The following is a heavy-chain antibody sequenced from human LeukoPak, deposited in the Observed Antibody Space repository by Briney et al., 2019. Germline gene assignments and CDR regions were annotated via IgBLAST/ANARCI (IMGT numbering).Heavy chain of an antibody. D-gene: IGHD1-26*01. V-gene: IGHV3-48*04. Sequence: GGSLRLSCAASGFTFSSYSMNWVRQAPGKGLEWVSYISSSYSTIYYADSVKGRFTISRDNAENSLYLQVNSLRAKDTAVYYCARGIDSGAYRIFDYWGQGTLVTVSS. CDR3: ARGIDSGAYRIFDY. CDR1: GFTFSSYS. CDR2: ISSSYSTI. J-gene: IGHJ4*02.